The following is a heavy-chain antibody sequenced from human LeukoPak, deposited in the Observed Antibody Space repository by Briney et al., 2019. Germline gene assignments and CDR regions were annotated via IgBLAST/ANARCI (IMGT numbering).Heavy chain of an antibody. CDR2: ISGSGGST. J-gene: IGHJ6*03. CDR3: AKRAAGTSSYHYYMDV. Sequence: GGSLRLSCAASGFTFTTYAMNWVRQAPGKGLEWVSAISGSGGSTYYADSVKGRFTISRDNSKNTLYLQMNSLRAEDTAVYYCAKRAAGTSSYHYYMDVWGKGTTVTVSS. CDR1: GFTFTTYA. D-gene: IGHD6-13*01. V-gene: IGHV3-23*01.